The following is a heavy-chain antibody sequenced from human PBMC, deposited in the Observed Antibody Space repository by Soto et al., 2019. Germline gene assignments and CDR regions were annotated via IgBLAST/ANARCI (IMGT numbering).Heavy chain of an antibody. V-gene: IGHV1-8*01. CDR2: MNPNSGNT. D-gene: IGHD1-26*01. CDR3: ATERWEDAFDI. J-gene: IGHJ3*02. CDR1: GYTFSSYD. Sequence: QEQLVQSGAEVKKPGASVKVSCKASGYTFSSYDITWVRQATGQGLEWMGWMNPNSGNTGYAQKFQGRLTMTMNTATGTAYMQLSSLRSEDTAVYYCATERWEDAFDIWGQGTMVTVSS.